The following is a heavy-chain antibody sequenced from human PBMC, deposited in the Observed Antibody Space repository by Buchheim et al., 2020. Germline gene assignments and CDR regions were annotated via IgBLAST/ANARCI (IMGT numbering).Heavy chain of an antibody. CDR3: ARDRFGLVVAATGIDY. D-gene: IGHD2-15*01. Sequence: EVQLVESGGGLVQPGGSLRLSCAASGFTFSSYSMNWVRQAPGKGLEWVSYISSSSSTIYYADSLKGRFTISRDNAKNSLYLQMNSLRAEDTAVYYRARDRFGLVVAATGIDYGGQGTL. V-gene: IGHV3-48*04. J-gene: IGHJ4*02. CDR1: GFTFSSYS. CDR2: ISSSSSTI.